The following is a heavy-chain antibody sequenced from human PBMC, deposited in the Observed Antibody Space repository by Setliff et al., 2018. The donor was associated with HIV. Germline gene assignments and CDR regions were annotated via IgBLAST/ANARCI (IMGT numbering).Heavy chain of an antibody. CDR3: ARMGDSPPHRSRWYY. CDR2: MNPSTCGT. CDR1: GYSFTGYY. Sequence: ASVKVSCKASGYSFTGYYMHWVRQAPGQGLEWMRWMNPSTCGTRFAQKFQGMVTMTRDTFITTADMELSSLRSDDTAVYYCARMGDSPPHRSRWYYWGQGTLFTVSS. V-gene: IGHV1-2*02. J-gene: IGHJ4*02. D-gene: IGHD6-13*01.